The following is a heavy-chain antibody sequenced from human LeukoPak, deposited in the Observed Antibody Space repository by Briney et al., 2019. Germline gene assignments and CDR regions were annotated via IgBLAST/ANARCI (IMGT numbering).Heavy chain of an antibody. CDR3: ARDQGGDFDY. V-gene: IGHV4-39*07. CDR1: GGSITKNGYY. Sequence: TLSLTCSVSGGSITKNGYYWGWIRQSPETGLEWIGSMHYSGSTYYNPSLKSRVTMSVDTSKNQFSLKLSSVTAADTAVYYCARDQGGDFDYWGQGTLVTVSS. D-gene: IGHD3-16*01. J-gene: IGHJ4*02. CDR2: MHYSGST.